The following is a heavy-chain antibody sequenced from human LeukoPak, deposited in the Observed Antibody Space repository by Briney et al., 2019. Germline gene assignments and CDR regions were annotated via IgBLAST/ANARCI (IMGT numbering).Heavy chain of an antibody. D-gene: IGHD5-12*01. CDR1: GGSISDYY. CDR2: VYYSGTT. J-gene: IGHJ4*02. Sequence: SETLSLTCTVSGGSISDYYWSWIRQPPGKELEWIGNVYYSGTTSYNPSLKSRVTISVDTSKTQVSLNLSSVTAADTAVYYCARTLRPFDYWGQGTLVTVSS. CDR3: ARTLRPFDY. V-gene: IGHV4-59*08.